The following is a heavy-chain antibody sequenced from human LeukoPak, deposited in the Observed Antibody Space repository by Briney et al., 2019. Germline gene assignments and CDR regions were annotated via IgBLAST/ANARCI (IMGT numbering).Heavy chain of an antibody. V-gene: IGHV4-59*01. Sequence: SEILSLTGTVSGGSISSYYWIWIRQPPGKGLEWFGYIYYSGSTNYNPSLKSRVTISVDTSKNQFSLKLSSVTAADTAVYYCARDISSRHWFDPWGQGTLVTVSS. J-gene: IGHJ5*02. CDR1: GGSISSYY. CDR3: ARDISSRHWFDP. CDR2: IYYSGST. D-gene: IGHD3-3*02.